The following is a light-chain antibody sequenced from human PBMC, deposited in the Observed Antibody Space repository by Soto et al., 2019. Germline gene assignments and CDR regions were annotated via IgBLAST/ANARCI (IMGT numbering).Light chain of an antibody. J-gene: IGKJ4*01. CDR3: QQRSNWHELT. CDR1: QSVSSY. Sequence: EIVLTQSPATLSLSPGERATLSCRASQSVSSYLAWYQQKPGQAPRLLIYDASNRATGIPARFSGSGPGTDFTLNISRLEPEDFAVYYCQQRSNWHELTFGGGTKVEIK. V-gene: IGKV3D-11*02. CDR2: DAS.